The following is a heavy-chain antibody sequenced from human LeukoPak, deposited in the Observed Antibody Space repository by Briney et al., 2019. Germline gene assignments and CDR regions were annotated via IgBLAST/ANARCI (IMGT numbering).Heavy chain of an antibody. D-gene: IGHD2-2*02. Sequence: VGSLRLSCAASGFTVSSNYMSWVRQAPGKGLEWVSVIYSGGSTYYADSVKGRFTISRDNSENTLYLQMNSLRAEDTAVYYCASLRGYCSSTSCYNYWGQGTLVTVSS. CDR3: ASLRGYCSSTSCYNY. V-gene: IGHV3-53*01. J-gene: IGHJ4*02. CDR2: IYSGGST. CDR1: GFTVSSNY.